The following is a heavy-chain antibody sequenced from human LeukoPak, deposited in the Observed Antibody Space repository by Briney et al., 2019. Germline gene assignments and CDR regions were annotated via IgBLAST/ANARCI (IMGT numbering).Heavy chain of an antibody. V-gene: IGHV4-39*01. D-gene: IGHD2-2*01. CDR2: ISYSGNT. J-gene: IGHJ4*02. Sequence: SETLSLTCTVSGGSITSTTCFWGWVRQPPGRDLEWLGTISYSGNTYYNPSLKSRLTLSVDTSKNQFSLNLNSVTAADTAIYYCARLRARLGYCISTSCHGYFDYWAQGTLVTVSS. CDR3: ARLRARLGYCISTSCHGYFDY. CDR1: GGSITSTTCF.